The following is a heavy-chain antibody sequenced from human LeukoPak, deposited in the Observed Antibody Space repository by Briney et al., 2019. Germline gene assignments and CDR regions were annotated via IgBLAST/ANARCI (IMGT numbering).Heavy chain of an antibody. CDR2: ISSDGRGS. CDR3: AKDADSGYGGNSDVFDI. V-gene: IGHV3-74*03. Sequence: PGGSLRLSCVASGFTFSSNWMHWVRQAPGKGLVWVSHISSDGRGSSYADSVKGRFTISRDNAKNTLYLQMNSLRVEDTAVYYCAKDADSGYGGNSDVFDIWGQGTMVTVSS. D-gene: IGHD4-23*01. CDR1: GFTFSSNW. J-gene: IGHJ3*02.